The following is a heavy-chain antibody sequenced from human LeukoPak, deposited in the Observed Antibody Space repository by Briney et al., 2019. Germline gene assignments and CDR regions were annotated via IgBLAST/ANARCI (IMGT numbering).Heavy chain of an antibody. Sequence: PGGSLRLSCAAFGFTFSIYWMSWVRQAPGKELEWVANIKQDGSERYYVDSVKGRFTLSRDNAKNSLYLQMNSLRAEDTAVYYCARDRWSYDPQGGFDCWGQGTLVTVSS. CDR3: ARDRWSYDPQGGFDC. CDR1: GFTFSIYW. J-gene: IGHJ4*02. CDR2: IKQDGSER. D-gene: IGHD3-22*01. V-gene: IGHV3-7*03.